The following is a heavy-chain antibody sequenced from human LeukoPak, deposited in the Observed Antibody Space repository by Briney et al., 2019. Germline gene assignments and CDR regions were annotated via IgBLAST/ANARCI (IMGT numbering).Heavy chain of an antibody. CDR2: ISSSSSTK. V-gene: IGHV3-48*03. CDR3: ARDATTAVGWVYMDV. CDR1: GFTFSSYE. Sequence: GGSLRLSCAASGFTFSSYEMNWVRQAPGKGLEWLSHISSSSSTKYYANSVKGRFTISRDNAKNSVYLQMNSLTAEDTSPYYCARDATTAVGWVYMDVWGKGTTVTISS. J-gene: IGHJ6*03. D-gene: IGHD6-13*01.